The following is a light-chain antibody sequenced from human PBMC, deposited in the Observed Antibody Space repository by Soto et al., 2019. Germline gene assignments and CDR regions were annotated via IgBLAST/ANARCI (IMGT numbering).Light chain of an antibody. Sequence: IVLTQSPATLSLSPGERVTLSCRASQSVSNYLAWYQQKPGQAPRLLIYGASSRATGIPDRFSGSGSGTDFTLTISRLEPEDFAVYYCQQYGSSWTFGQGTKVDIK. CDR2: GAS. J-gene: IGKJ1*01. CDR3: QQYGSSWT. CDR1: QSVSNY. V-gene: IGKV3-20*01.